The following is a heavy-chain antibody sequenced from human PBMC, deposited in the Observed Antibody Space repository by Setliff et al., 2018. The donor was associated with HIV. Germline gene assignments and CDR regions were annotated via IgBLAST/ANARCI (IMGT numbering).Heavy chain of an antibody. CDR2: IIPLFGSA. CDR1: GGTFRSHE. Sequence: ASVKVSCKASGGTFRSHEISWVRQAPGQGLEWMGGIIPLFGSADYAQRFQGRVTITADESTSTAYMELRSLRSDDTAVYYCARVDYYDSSGYPTDYWGQGTLVTVSS. CDR3: ARVDYYDSSGYPTDY. D-gene: IGHD3-22*01. J-gene: IGHJ4*02. V-gene: IGHV1-69*13.